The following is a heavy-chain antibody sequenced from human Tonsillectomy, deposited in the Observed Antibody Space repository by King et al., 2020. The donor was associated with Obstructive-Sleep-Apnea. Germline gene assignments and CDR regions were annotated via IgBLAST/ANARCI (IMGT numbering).Heavy chain of an antibody. CDR3: AKASNVVRGVIVDV. CDR1: GFTFSIYA. Sequence: VQLVESGGGLVQPGGSLRLSCAASGFTFSIYAMSWVRQAPGKGLEWVSAISGSGGTTYYADSVKGRFTISRDNSKNTLYLQMNSLRAEDTAVYYCAKASNVVRGVIVDVWGQGTTVTVSS. D-gene: IGHD3-10*01. J-gene: IGHJ6*02. CDR2: ISGSGGTT. V-gene: IGHV3-23*04.